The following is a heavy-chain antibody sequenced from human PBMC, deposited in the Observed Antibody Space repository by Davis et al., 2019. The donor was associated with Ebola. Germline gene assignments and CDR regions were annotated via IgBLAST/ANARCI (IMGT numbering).Heavy chain of an antibody. D-gene: IGHD3-3*01. CDR2: INHSGST. V-gene: IGHV4-34*01. J-gene: IGHJ6*02. CDR1: GGSFSGYY. Sequence: SETLSLTCAVYGGSFSGYYWSWIRQPPGKGLEWIGEINHSGSTNYNPSLKSRVTISVDTSKNQFSLKLSSVTAADTAVYYCARQNTIFGGPVLPYGMDVWGQGTTVTVSS. CDR3: ARQNTIFGGPVLPYGMDV.